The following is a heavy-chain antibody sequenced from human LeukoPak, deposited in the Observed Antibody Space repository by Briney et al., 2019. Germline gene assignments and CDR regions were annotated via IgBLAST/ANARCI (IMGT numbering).Heavy chain of an antibody. Sequence: PGGSLRLSCAASGFTFDDYGMSWFRQAPGKGLEWVSGINWNGGSTGYADSVKGRFTISRDNAKNSLYLQMNSLRAEDTALYYCARGGYYYDSSGYYPYWGQGTLVTVSS. CDR1: GFTFDDYG. CDR2: INWNGGST. D-gene: IGHD3-22*01. CDR3: ARGGYYYDSSGYYPY. V-gene: IGHV3-20*04. J-gene: IGHJ4*02.